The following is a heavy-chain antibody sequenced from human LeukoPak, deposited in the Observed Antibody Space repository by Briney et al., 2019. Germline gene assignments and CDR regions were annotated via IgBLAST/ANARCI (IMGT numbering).Heavy chain of an antibody. D-gene: IGHD6-13*01. CDR2: IKQDGSEK. J-gene: IGHJ4*02. CDR3: AREYSSSWYGDY. V-gene: IGHV3-7*01. CDR1: GFTFSSYW. Sequence: PRGSLRLSCAASGFTFSSYWMSWVRQAPGKGLEWVANIKQDGSEKYYVDSVKGRFTISRDNAKNSLYLQMNSLRAEDTAVNYCAREYSSSWYGDYWGQGTLVTVSS.